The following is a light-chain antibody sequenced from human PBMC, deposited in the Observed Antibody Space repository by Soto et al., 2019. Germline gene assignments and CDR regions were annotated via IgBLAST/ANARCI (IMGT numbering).Light chain of an antibody. CDR3: QKYDSAPT. V-gene: IGKV1-27*01. J-gene: IGKJ1*01. Sequence: DIQMTQSPSSVSASVGDRVTITCRPSRGIGNALAWYQQKPGTVPKLLIHSASTLQSGVPSRFSGSGSGTDFTLTISSLQPEDVASYYCQKYDSAPTFGPGTKVDNK. CDR2: SAS. CDR1: RGIGNA.